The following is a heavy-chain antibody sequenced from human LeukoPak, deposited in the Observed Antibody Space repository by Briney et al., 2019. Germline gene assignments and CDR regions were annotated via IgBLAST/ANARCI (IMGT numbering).Heavy chain of an antibody. D-gene: IGHD1-26*01. V-gene: IGHV4-30-4*01. CDR2: IYYSGST. Sequence: SETLSLTCTVSGGSISSGDYYWSWIRHPPGKGLEWIGYIYYSGSTYYNPSLKSLVSISVDTSKNQFSLKLSSVTAADTAVYYCARDKGGSQNWFDPWGQGTLVTVSS. CDR1: GGSISSGDYY. J-gene: IGHJ5*02. CDR3: ARDKGGSQNWFDP.